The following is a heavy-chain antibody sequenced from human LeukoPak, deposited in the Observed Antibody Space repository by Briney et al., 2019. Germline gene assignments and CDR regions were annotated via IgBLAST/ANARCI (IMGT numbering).Heavy chain of an antibody. CDR2: ISSSSTI. Sequence: GGSLRLSCAASGFSFSSYGMNWVRQAPGKGLEWVSYISSSSTIYYADSVKGRFTISRDNAKNSVHLQMNSLRAEDTAVYYCARGLDYWGQGTLVTVSS. J-gene: IGHJ4*02. V-gene: IGHV3-48*01. CDR3: ARGLDY. CDR1: GFSFSSYG.